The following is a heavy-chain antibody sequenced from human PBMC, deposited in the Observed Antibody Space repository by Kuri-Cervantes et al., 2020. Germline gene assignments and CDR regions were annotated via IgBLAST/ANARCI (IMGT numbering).Heavy chain of an antibody. D-gene: IGHD2-21*01. CDR2: INHSGST. CDR3: ARDPPLALSIFDI. J-gene: IGHJ3*02. V-gene: IGHV4-34*01. Sequence: SETLSLTCAVYGGSFSGYYWSWIRQPPGKGLEWIGEINHSGSTNYNPSLKSRVTISVDTSKNQFSLHLGSVTPEDTAVYFCARDPPLALSIFDIWGQGTTVTVSS. CDR1: GGSFSGYY.